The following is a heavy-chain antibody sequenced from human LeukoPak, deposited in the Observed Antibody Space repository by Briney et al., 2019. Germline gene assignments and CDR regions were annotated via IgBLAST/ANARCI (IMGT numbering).Heavy chain of an antibody. V-gene: IGHV4-4*09. Sequence: SETLSLTCTVSGGSISSYYWSWIRQPPGKGLEWIGYIYTSGSTNYNPSLKSRVTISVDTSKNQFSLKLSSVTAADTAVYYCASIYRYYFDYWGQGTLVTVSS. J-gene: IGHJ4*02. D-gene: IGHD3-16*02. CDR1: GGSISSYY. CDR2: IYTSGST. CDR3: ASIYRYYFDY.